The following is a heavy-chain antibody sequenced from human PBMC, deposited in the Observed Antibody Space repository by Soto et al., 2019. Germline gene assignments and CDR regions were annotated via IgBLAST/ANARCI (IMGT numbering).Heavy chain of an antibody. V-gene: IGHV3-23*01. CDR2: ISGGGDAA. CDR3: ARKILGSTTRPNYWYFDL. CDR1: GFTFINYA. D-gene: IGHD7-27*01. J-gene: IGHJ2*01. Sequence: ESGGGLVQPGGSLRLSCADPGFTFINYAMNWVRQAPGKGLEWVSSISGGGDAAFFPDSVRGRFTISRDNSKNTVTLQMNSLGVDDTAVYYCARKILGSTTRPNYWYFDLWGRGTLVTVSS.